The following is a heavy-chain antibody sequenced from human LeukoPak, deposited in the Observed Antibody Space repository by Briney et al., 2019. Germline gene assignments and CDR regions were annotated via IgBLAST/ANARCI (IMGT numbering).Heavy chain of an antibody. J-gene: IGHJ4*02. CDR1: GYTFTSYY. CDR3: ARDRRYFDWLLYY. Sequence: ASVKVSCKASGYTFTSYYMHWVRQAPGQGLEWMGGIIPIFGTANYAQKFQGRVTITADESTSTAYMELSSLRSEDTAVYYCARDRRYFDWLLYYWGQGTLVTVSS. CDR2: IIPIFGTA. V-gene: IGHV1-69*13. D-gene: IGHD3-9*01.